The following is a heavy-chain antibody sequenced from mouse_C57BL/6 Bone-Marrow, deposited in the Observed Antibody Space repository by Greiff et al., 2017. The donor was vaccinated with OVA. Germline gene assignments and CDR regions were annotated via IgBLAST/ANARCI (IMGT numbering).Heavy chain of an antibody. CDR3: TRLLDAMDY. J-gene: IGHJ4*01. D-gene: IGHD2-1*01. CDR1: GYTFSSYA. CDR2: ISSGGDYI. Sequence: EVQRVEPGEGLVKPGGSLKLSCAASGYTFSSYAMSWVRQTPEKRLEWVAYISSGGDYIYYADTVKGRFTISRDNARNTLYLQMSSLKSEDTAMYYCTRLLDAMDYWGQGTAVTVSS. V-gene: IGHV5-9-1*02.